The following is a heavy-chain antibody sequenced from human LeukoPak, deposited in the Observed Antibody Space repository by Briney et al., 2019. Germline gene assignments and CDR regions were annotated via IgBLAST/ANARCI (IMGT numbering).Heavy chain of an antibody. V-gene: IGHV3-73*01. CDR2: IRSKSNSYAT. CDR3: TRQEEPTALIDH. Sequence: PGGSLKLSCAASGFSFSGSAMHWVRQACGKGLEWVGRIRSKSNSYATAYGASVKGRFTISRDESKNTAYLQMNSLKTEGTAVYYCTRQEEPTALIDHWGQGTLVTVPS. D-gene: IGHD5-18*01. CDR1: GFSFSGSA. J-gene: IGHJ4*02.